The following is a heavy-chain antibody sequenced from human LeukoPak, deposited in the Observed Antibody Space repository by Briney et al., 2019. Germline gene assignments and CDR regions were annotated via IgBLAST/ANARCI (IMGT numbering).Heavy chain of an antibody. CDR2: ISWDSSTI. Sequence: TGGSLRLSCAASGFTFGPYAMYWVRLAPGKGLQWVAYISWDSSTIHYSDSVRGRFTISRDNAKNSLYLQMNSLRVEDTAVYYCARDADGNTDHWGQGTLVTVSS. J-gene: IGHJ4*02. CDR3: ARDADGNTDH. CDR1: GFTFGPYA. V-gene: IGHV3-48*04.